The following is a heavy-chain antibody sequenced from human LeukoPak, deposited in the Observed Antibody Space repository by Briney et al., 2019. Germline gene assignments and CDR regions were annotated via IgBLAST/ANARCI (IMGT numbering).Heavy chain of an antibody. Sequence: ASVKVSCKASGYTFTGYYMHWVRQAPGQGLEWMGWINPNSGGTNYAQKFQGWVTMTRDTSISTAYMELSRLRSDDTAVYYCARDRGIYCSSTSRYAGYFDYWGQGTLVTVSS. V-gene: IGHV1-2*04. CDR3: ARDRGIYCSSTSRYAGYFDY. CDR2: INPNSGGT. D-gene: IGHD2-2*01. CDR1: GYTFTGYY. J-gene: IGHJ4*02.